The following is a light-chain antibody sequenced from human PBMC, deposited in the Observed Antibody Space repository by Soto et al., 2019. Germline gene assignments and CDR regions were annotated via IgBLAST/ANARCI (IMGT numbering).Light chain of an antibody. V-gene: IGLV2-14*01. CDR3: RSYTSSSTIV. CDR2: EVS. CDR1: SSDFGGYNY. J-gene: IGLJ1*01. Sequence: QSALTQPASVSGSPGKSIPISSTGTSSDFGGYNYVSWYQQHPGKAPKLMIYEVSNRPSGVSNRFSGSKSGNTASLTIAGLQAEDEADYYCRSYTSSSTIVFGTGTKLTVL.